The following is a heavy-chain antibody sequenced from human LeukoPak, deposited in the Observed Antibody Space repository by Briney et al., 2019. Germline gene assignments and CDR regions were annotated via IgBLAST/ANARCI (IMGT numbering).Heavy chain of an antibody. D-gene: IGHD1-26*01. CDR2: IYSAGST. CDR3: ARANSGSHSYFQH. J-gene: IGHJ1*01. CDR1: GFTVSSYY. V-gene: IGHV3-53*01. Sequence: GGSLRLSCAASGFTVSSYYMTWVRQAPGKGLEWVSIIYSAGSTYYADSVKGRFTISTDNSKNTLYLQMDSLRAEDTAVYYCARANSGSHSYFQHWGQGTLVTVSS.